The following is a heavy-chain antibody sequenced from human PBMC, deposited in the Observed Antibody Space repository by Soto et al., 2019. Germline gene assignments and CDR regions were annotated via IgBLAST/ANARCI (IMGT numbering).Heavy chain of an antibody. V-gene: IGHV4-31*03. CDR3: ARSVFP. J-gene: IGHJ5*02. CDR2: IYYIGST. CDR1: GGSISSGGYY. Sequence: PSETLSLTCTVSGGSISSGGYYWNWIRQHPGKGLEWIGYIYYIGSTYYNPSLKSRVTISLDTSKNQFSLKLSSVTAADTAVYCCARSVFPWGQGTLVTVSS.